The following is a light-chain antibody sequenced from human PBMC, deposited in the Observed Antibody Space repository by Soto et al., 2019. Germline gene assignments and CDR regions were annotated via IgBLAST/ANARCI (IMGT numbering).Light chain of an antibody. CDR3: GSNAGSSPLGDVL. J-gene: IGLJ2*01. CDR1: SSDVGSYNL. V-gene: IGLV2-23*01. CDR2: EGS. Sequence: QSVLTQPASVSGSPGQSITISCTGTSSDVGSYNLVSWYQQHPGKAPKLMIYEGSKRPSGVSNRFSGSKSGNTASLTISGLKAEDEVVYYCGSNAGSSPLGDVLFGGGPKLT.